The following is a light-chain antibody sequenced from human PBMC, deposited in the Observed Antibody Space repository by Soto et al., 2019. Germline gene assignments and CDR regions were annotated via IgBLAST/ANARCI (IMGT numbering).Light chain of an antibody. J-gene: IGLJ2*01. CDR3: SARDDILRGVV. CDR2: RSD. CDR1: STKIGRNH. V-gene: IGLV1-47*01. Sequence: QSVLTQPPSASGTPGKRVTISCSGSSTKIGRNHVYWYQQLPGMAPKLLMYRSDPRPTGVPDRCSGSKSGTSAPLAISGLRSDDVSDYYCSARDDILRGVVFGGGTKLTVL.